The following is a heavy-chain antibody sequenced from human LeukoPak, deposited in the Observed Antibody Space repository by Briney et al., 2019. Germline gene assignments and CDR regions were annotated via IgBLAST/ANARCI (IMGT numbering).Heavy chain of an antibody. CDR3: AKDRGEVHYYGMDV. V-gene: IGHV3-9*01. CDR1: GFTFDDYA. J-gene: IGHJ6*02. Sequence: GGSLRLSCAASGFTFDDYAMHWVRQAPGKGLEWVSGISWNSGSIGYADSVKGRFTISRDNAKNSLYLQMNSLGAEDTALYYCAKDRGEVHYYGMDVWGQGTTVTVSS. D-gene: IGHD3-10*01. CDR2: ISWNSGSI.